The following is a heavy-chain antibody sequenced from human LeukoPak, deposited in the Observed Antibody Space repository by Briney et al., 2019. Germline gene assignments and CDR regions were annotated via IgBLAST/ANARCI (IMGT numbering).Heavy chain of an antibody. J-gene: IGHJ6*03. V-gene: IGHV1-8*03. D-gene: IGHD1-26*01. CDR3: ARGIVGTTTYYYYYYTDV. Sequence: GASVKVSCKASGYTFTSYDINWVRQATGKGLEWMGWMNPNSGNTGYAQKFQGRVTITRNTSISTAYMELSSLRSEDTGVYYCARGIVGTTTYYYYYYTDVWGKGTTVTVSS. CDR2: MNPNSGNT. CDR1: GYTFTSYD.